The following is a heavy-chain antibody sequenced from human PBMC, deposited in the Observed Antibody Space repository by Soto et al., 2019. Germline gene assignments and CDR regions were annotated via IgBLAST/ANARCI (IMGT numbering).Heavy chain of an antibody. V-gene: IGHV4-39*01. CDR3: ARGLMVAAARHFDY. J-gene: IGHJ4*02. Sequence: SETLSLTCTVSSGSISSPNYYWDWIRQPPGKGLEWIGNIYNNGSAHYNPSLKNRVTISEDTSNSQSSLRLSSVTAADTAVYCSARGLMVAAARHFDYWGQGTLVTVSS. CDR2: IYNNGSA. CDR1: SGSISSPNYY. D-gene: IGHD6-6*01.